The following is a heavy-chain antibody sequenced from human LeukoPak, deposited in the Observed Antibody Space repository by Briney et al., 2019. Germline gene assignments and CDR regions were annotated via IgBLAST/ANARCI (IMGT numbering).Heavy chain of an antibody. Sequence: GASVKVSCKASGYTFTSYAMNWVRQAPGQGLEWMGWINTNTGNPTYAQGFTGRFVFSLDTSVSTAYLQISSLKAEDTAVYYCASLAAAGPTPYYYYGMDVWGQGTLVTVSS. CDR1: GYTFTSYA. CDR2: INTNTGNP. V-gene: IGHV7-4-1*02. D-gene: IGHD6-13*01. J-gene: IGHJ6*02. CDR3: ASLAAAGPTPYYYYGMDV.